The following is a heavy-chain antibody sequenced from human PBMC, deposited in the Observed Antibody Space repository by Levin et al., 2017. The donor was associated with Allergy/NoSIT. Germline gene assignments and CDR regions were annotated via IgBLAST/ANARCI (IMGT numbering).Heavy chain of an antibody. J-gene: IGHJ5*02. CDR2: ISYDGSNK. Sequence: GGSLRLSCAASGFTFSSYAMHWVRQAPGKGLEWVAVISYDGSNKYYADSVKGRFTISRDNSRNTLYLQMNSLRAEDTAVYYCARGSGSYYFEDGWFDPWGQGTLVTVSS. CDR1: GFTFSSYA. CDR3: ARGSGSYYFEDGWFDP. D-gene: IGHD3-10*01. V-gene: IGHV3-30-3*01.